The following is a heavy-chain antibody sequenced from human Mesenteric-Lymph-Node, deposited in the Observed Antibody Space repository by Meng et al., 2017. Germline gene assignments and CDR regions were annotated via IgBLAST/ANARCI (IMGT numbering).Heavy chain of an antibody. CDR3: TRGHLFNWNFIDI. D-gene: IGHD1-7*01. J-gene: IGHJ4*02. CDR1: GFTFNRYG. CDR2: ISHDGIKN. Sequence: VQLVESGGGVVQPGKSLTLSCAGSGFTFNRYGLHWGRQAPGKGLEWVAVISHDGIKNYYADSVKGRFTISRDNSRNTVSLQMDSLRVEDTAMYYCTRGHLFNWNFIDIWGQGTLVSLL. V-gene: IGHV3-30-3*01.